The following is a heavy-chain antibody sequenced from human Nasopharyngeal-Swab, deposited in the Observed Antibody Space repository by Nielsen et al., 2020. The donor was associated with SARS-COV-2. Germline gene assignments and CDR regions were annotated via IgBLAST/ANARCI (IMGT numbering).Heavy chain of an antibody. V-gene: IGHV3-30*18. CDR1: GFTFSSYG. CDR2: ISHDGSNR. CDR3: AKDPGRAGGVATIQYFHH. D-gene: IGHD5-12*01. J-gene: IGHJ1*01. Sequence: GGSLRLSCVASGFTFSSYGMHWVRQAPGKGLEWVAVISHDGSNRYYADSVKGRFTISRDNSKNTLYLQMNSLRDEDTAVYYCAKDPGRAGGVATIQYFHHWGQGTLVTVSS.